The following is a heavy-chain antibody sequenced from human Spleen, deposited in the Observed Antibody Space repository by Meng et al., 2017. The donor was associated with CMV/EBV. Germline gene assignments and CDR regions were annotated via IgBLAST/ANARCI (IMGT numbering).Heavy chain of an antibody. CDR2: INPNSGGT. D-gene: IGHD6-19*01. CDR3: ARVNPQWLVTYFDY. Sequence: QVQRVKSGGEGKKPGASVKVSCKVSGYTPTELSMHWVRQAPGKGLEWMGWINPNSGGTNYAQKFQGRVTMTRDTSISTAYMELSRLRSDDTAVYYCARVNPQWLVTYFDYWGQGTLVTVSS. J-gene: IGHJ4*02. CDR1: GYTPTELS. V-gene: IGHV1-2*02.